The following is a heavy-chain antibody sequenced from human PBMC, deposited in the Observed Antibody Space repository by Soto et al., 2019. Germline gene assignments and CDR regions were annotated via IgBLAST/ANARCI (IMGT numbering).Heavy chain of an antibody. CDR1: GGSISSSNW. CDR2: IYHSGST. D-gene: IGHD3-10*01. CDR3: AGFYGSGSYYRALHCGMDE. J-gene: IGHJ6*02. Sequence: PSETLSLTCAVSGGSISSSNWWSWVRQPPGKGLEWIWEIYHSGSTHYNPSLKSRVTISVDKSKNQFSLKLSSVTAADTAVYYCAGFYGSGSYYRALHCGMDEWGQGTTVAVSS. V-gene: IGHV4-4*02.